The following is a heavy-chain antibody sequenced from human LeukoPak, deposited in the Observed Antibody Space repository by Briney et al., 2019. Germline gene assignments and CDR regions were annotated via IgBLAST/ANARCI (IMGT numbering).Heavy chain of an antibody. CDR2: INPNSGGT. D-gene: IGHD3-22*01. V-gene: IGHV1-2*06. CDR1: GGTFTGYY. CDR3: ARDLQYTYYYDSSGPAAFDI. Sequence: ASVKVSCKASGGTFTGYYMHWVRQAPGQGLEWMGRINPNSGGTNYAQKFQGRVTMTSDTSISSAYMELSRLRSDDTAVYYCARDLQYTYYYDSSGPAAFDIWGQGTMVTVSS. J-gene: IGHJ3*02.